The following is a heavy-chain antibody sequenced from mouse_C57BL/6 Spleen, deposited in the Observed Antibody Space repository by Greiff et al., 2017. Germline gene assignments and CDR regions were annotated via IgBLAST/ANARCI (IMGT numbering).Heavy chain of an antibody. D-gene: IGHD3-2*02. V-gene: IGHV1-81*01. J-gene: IGHJ4*01. Sequence: VKLLESGAELARPGASVKLSCKASGYTFTSYGISWVKQRTGQGLEWIGEIYPSSGNTYYNETFKGKATLTADKSTSTAYMELRSLTSEDSAVYFCARSPAQAAYAMDYWGQGTSVTVSS. CDR1: GYTFTSYG. CDR3: ARSPAQAAYAMDY. CDR2: IYPSSGNT.